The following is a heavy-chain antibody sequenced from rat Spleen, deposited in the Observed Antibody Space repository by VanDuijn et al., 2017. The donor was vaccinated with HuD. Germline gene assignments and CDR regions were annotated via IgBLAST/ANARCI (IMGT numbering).Heavy chain of an antibody. J-gene: IGHJ2*01. D-gene: IGHD4-3*01. CDR3: ATEELGRGYFDY. V-gene: IGHV5-27*01. CDR1: GFTFSDYY. CDR2: ISPSGGST. Sequence: EVQLVESDGGLVQPGRSLKLSCAASGFTFSDYYMAWVRQAPTKGLEWVASISPSGGSTYYRGSVKGRFTISRDNAKSTLYLQMDSLRSDDTATYYCATEELGRGYFDYWGQGVMVTVSS.